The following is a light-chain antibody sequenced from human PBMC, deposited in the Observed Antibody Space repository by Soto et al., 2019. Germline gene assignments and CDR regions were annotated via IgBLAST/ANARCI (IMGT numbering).Light chain of an antibody. CDR1: GSNIGNNY. CDR2: DNS. J-gene: IGLJ2*01. CDR3: GTWDGSLSEVV. Sequence: QSVLTQPPSVSAAPGQKVTVSCSGSGSNIGNNYVSWYQQLPGTAPKLLIYDNSKRPSGIPDRFSGSKSGTSATLGITGLQTGDEADYYCGTWDGSLSEVVFGGGTKVTVL. V-gene: IGLV1-51*01.